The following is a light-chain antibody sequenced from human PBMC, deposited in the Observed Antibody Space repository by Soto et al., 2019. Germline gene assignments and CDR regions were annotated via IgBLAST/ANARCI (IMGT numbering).Light chain of an antibody. J-gene: IGKJ5*01. V-gene: IGKV3-20*01. Sequence: EIVLTQSPGTLSLSPGDTATLSCRASQSVSNTYLAWYQQKPGQAPRLLIYGASSRATGIPDRFSGSGSGTDFTLTISRLEPEDFAVYYCQQYGSSPLFGQGTRLEIK. CDR1: QSVSNTY. CDR2: GAS. CDR3: QQYGSSPL.